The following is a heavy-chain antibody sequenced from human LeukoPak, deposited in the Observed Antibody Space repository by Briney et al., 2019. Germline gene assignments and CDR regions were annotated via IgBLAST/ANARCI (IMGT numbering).Heavy chain of an antibody. CDR2: ISSGSRTI. CDR1: GFTFRGYS. D-gene: IGHD7-27*01. Sequence: GGSLRLSCAASGFTFRGYSMNWVRQAPGRGLEWVSCISSGSRTIFYADSVKGRFTISRDNAKNSLYLLMNDLTADDTAVYYCARESITGDRDFDYWGQGTLITVSS. CDR3: ARESITGDRDFDY. J-gene: IGHJ4*02. V-gene: IGHV3-48*01.